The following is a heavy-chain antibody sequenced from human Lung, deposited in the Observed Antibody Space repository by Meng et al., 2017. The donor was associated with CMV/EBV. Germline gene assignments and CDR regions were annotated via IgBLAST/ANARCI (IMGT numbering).Heavy chain of an antibody. J-gene: IGHJ6*02. CDR1: GFIFNNHA. D-gene: IGHD6-19*01. V-gene: IGHV3-21*01. CDR3: ARGSVGYYGMDV. CDR2: ISGSTPDK. Sequence: GESLKISCAASGFIFNNHAMNWVRQAPGKGLEWVSAISGSTPDKWYADSVRGRFTISRDNAKNSLYLEISSLRAEDTAAYFCARGSVGYYGMDVWGQGTTVTVSS.